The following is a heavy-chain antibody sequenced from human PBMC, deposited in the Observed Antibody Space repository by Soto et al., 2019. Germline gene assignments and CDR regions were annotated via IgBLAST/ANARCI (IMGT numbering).Heavy chain of an antibody. CDR3: ARHPDLVHP. J-gene: IGHJ5*02. CDR1: GGSISSSSYY. Sequence: QLQLQESGPGLVKPSETLSLNCTVSGGSISSSSYYWGWIRQPPGKGLEWIGTIYYGGSTYYNLSLKSRVTIFIDTSMNQFSLKLSSVTAAYTSVYYCARHPDLVHPWGQGTLVTVSS. V-gene: IGHV4-39*01. CDR2: IYYGGST.